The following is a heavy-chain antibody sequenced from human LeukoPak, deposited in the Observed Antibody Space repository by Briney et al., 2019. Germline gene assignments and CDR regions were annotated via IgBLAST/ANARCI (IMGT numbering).Heavy chain of an antibody. J-gene: IGHJ4*02. CDR3: VQDNSGSGSY. D-gene: IGHD3-10*01. CDR1: GFTFSSYA. V-gene: IGHV3-64D*06. CDR2: ITNNGDTT. Sequence: GGSLRLSCAASGFTFSSYAMHWVRQAPGKRLDYVSAITNNGDTTYYADSVKGRFAISRDNSKNTLYLQMSSLRREDTAVYYCVQDNSGSGSYWGQGTLVTVSS.